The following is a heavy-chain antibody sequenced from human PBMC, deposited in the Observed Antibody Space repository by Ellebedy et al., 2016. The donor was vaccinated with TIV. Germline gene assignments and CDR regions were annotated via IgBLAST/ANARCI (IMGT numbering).Heavy chain of an antibody. CDR3: RAYGSGSRRAFEH. D-gene: IGHD3-10*01. V-gene: IGHV3-23*01. Sequence: PGGSLRLSCAASGFTFTDNDMSWVRQAPGKGPDWVSAITNIGAGTYYGNSVKGRFTISRDNSKNTVYLKMNSLRAEDTALYYCRAYGSGSRRAFEHWGQGTLVTVSS. CDR2: ITNIGAGT. CDR1: GFTFTDND. J-gene: IGHJ4*02.